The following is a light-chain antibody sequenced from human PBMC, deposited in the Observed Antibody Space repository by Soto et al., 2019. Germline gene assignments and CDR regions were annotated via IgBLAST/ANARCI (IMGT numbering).Light chain of an antibody. CDR2: DAS. J-gene: IGKJ4*01. CDR3: QHYILLT. Sequence: AIQLTQSPYSLSASVGDRVTITCLASQGISSALAWYQQKPGKAPKLLIYDASRLESGVPSRFRGSGSRTDFTLIISSLHTEDFATYYCQHYILLTFGGGTKVEIK. CDR1: QGISSA. V-gene: IGKV1-13*02.